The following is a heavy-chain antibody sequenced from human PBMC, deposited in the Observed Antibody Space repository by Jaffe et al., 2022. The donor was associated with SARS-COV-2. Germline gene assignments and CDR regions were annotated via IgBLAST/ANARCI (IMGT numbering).Heavy chain of an antibody. D-gene: IGHD4-4*01. CDR2: ISSRSSYI. Sequence: EVHLVASGGGLVKPGGSLRLSCAVSGFTFSSYSMNWVRQAPGRGLEWVSSISSRSSYIYYADSVKGRFTISRDNAKNSLSLQMSSLRAEDTAVYYCAREGYSYYGMDVWGQGTTVTVSS. CDR3: AREGYSYYGMDV. V-gene: IGHV3-21*01. CDR1: GFTFSSYS. J-gene: IGHJ6*02.